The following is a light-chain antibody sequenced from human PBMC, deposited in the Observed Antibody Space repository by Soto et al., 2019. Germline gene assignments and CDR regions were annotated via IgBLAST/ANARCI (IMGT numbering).Light chain of an antibody. V-gene: IGKV3-20*01. J-gene: IGKJ1*01. CDR1: QTVSSNF. Sequence: EIVLTQSPGTLSLSPGESGTLSCRASQTVSSNFLAWYQQKPGQAPRLLIFDASTRATGIPDRFTGSGSGTDFTLTISRLEPEDFAVYYCQFYGDPSKTFGQGTKVEIK. CDR2: DAS. CDR3: QFYGDPSKT.